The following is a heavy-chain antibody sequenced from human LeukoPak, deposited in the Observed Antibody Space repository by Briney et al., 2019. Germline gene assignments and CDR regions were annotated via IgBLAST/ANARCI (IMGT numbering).Heavy chain of an antibody. Sequence: TSETLSLTCAVSGGSISSGGYSWSWIRQPPGKGLEWIGYIYHSGSTYYNPSLKSRVTISVDRSKNQFSLKLSSVTAADTAVYYCAREKVFGARHYGMDVWGQGTTVTVSS. CDR2: IYHSGST. CDR1: GGSISSGGYS. V-gene: IGHV4-30-2*01. D-gene: IGHD3-10*02. CDR3: AREKVFGARHYGMDV. J-gene: IGHJ6*02.